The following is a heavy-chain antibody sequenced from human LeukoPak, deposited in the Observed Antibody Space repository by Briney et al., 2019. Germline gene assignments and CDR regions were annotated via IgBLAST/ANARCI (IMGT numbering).Heavy chain of an antibody. V-gene: IGHV1-69*13. CDR1: GGTFSSYA. D-gene: IGHD5-24*01. CDR3: ARDVDGGDGYNDGFDY. Sequence: SVKVSCKASGGTFSSYAISWVRQAPGQGLEWMGGIIPIFGTANYAQKFQGRVTITADESTSTAYMELSSLRSEDTAVYYCARDVDGGDGYNDGFDYWGQGTLVTVSS. CDR2: IIPIFGTA. J-gene: IGHJ4*02.